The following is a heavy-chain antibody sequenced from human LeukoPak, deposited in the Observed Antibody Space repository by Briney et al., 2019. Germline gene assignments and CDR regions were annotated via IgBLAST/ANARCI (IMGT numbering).Heavy chain of an antibody. CDR3: ARDPGSYYPDY. Sequence: GGSLRLSCAASGFTFSSYAMSWVRQAPGKGLEWVAVIWYDGSNKYYADSVKGRFTISRDNSKNTLYLQMNSLRAEDTAVYYCARDPGSYYPDYWGQGTLVTVSS. CDR2: IWYDGSNK. J-gene: IGHJ4*02. CDR1: GFTFSSYA. D-gene: IGHD3-22*01. V-gene: IGHV3-33*08.